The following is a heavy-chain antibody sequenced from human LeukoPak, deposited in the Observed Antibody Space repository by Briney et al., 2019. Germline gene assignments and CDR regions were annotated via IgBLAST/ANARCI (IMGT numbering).Heavy chain of an antibody. V-gene: IGHV3-30*18. J-gene: IGHJ4*02. Sequence: GGSLRLSCAASGFTFSSYGMHWVRQAPGKGLEWVAVISYDGINKYYADSAKGRFTISRDNSKNTLYLQMNSLRAEDTAVYYCAKAGYSSGWTRDYFDYWGQGTLVTVSS. CDR3: AKAGYSSGWTRDYFDY. CDR2: ISYDGINK. D-gene: IGHD6-19*01. CDR1: GFTFSSYG.